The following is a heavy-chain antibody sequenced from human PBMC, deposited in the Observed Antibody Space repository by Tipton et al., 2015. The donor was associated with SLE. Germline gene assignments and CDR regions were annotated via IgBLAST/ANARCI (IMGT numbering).Heavy chain of an antibody. CDR1: GFTFSDYY. CDR3: ASPSSPQFHSMSI. CDR2: ISSSSSYT. Sequence: SLRLSCAASGFTFSDYYMSWIRQAPGKGLEWVSYISSSSSYTNYADSVKGRFTISRDNAKNSLYLQMDSLRAEDAAVYYCASPSSPQFHSMSIWGQGTMVTVSS. V-gene: IGHV3-11*06. D-gene: IGHD3-3*02. J-gene: IGHJ3*02.